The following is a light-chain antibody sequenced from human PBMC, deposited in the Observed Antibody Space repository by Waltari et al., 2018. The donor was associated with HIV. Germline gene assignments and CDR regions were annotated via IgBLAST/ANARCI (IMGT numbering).Light chain of an antibody. CDR3: QAWDSNTAI. V-gene: IGLV2-14*01. CDR1: SSDVGGYNY. CDR2: EVT. Sequence: QSALTQPASVSGSPGQSITISCTGTSSDVGGYNYVFWYQQHPGKAPKLMIYEVTNRPSGIPERFSGSNSGNTATLTISGTQALDEADYYCQAWDSNTAIFGGGTKLTVL. J-gene: IGLJ2*01.